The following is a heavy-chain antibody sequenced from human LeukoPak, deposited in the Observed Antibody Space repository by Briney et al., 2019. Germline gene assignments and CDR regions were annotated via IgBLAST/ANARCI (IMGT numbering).Heavy chain of an antibody. CDR1: GFTFSSYE. CDR3: AKAMGATLFDY. CDR2: ISGSGGST. Sequence: GGSLRLSCAASGFTFSSYEMNWVRQAPGKGLEWVSGISGSGGSTYYADSVKGRFTISRDNSKNTLYLQMNSLRAGDTAVYYCAKAMGATLFDYWGQGTLVTVSS. J-gene: IGHJ4*02. D-gene: IGHD1-26*01. V-gene: IGHV3-23*01.